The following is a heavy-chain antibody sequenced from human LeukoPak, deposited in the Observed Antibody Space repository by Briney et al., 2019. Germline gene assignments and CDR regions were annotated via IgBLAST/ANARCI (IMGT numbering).Heavy chain of an antibody. V-gene: IGHV1-18*01. J-gene: IGHJ3*02. Sequence: ASVKVSCKASGYTFTSYGISWVRQAPGQGLEWMGWISAYNGNTNYAQKLQGRVTMTTDTSTSTAYMELRSLRSDGTAVYYCATDSSSWYLFAFDIWGQGTMVTVSS. CDR2: ISAYNGNT. CDR1: GYTFTSYG. D-gene: IGHD6-13*01. CDR3: ATDSSSWYLFAFDI.